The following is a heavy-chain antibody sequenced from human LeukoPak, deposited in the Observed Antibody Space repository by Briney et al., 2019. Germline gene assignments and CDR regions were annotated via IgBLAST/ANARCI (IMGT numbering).Heavy chain of an antibody. V-gene: IGHV3-23*01. J-gene: IGHJ6*03. CDR3: TSRLTSHYYYMDV. D-gene: IGHD4/OR15-4a*01. Sequence: PGGSLRLSCAASGFTFSSYAMSWVRQAPGKGLEWVSAISGSGGSTYYADSVKGRFTISRDNSKNTLYLQMNSLKTEDTAVYYCTSRLTSHYYYMDVWGKGTTVTVSS. CDR2: ISGSGGST. CDR1: GFTFSSYA.